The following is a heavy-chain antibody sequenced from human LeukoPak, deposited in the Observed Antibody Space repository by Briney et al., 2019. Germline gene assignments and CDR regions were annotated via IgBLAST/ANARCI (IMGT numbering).Heavy chain of an antibody. V-gene: IGHV3-30*04. CDR2: ISYDGSNK. CDR1: GFTFSSYA. D-gene: IGHD5-18*01. J-gene: IGHJ6*03. CDR3: AREVSPDSKDTAMVYYYYYMDV. Sequence: PGRSLRLSCAASGFTFSSYAMHWVRQAPGKGLEWVAVISYDGSNKYYADSVKGRFTISRDNSKNTLYLQMNSLRAEDTAVYYCAREVSPDSKDTAMVYYYYYMDVWGKGTTVTVSS.